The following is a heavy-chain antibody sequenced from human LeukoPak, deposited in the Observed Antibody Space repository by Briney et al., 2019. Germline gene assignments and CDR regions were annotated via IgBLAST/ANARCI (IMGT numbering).Heavy chain of an antibody. Sequence: ASVKVSCKASGGTFSSYAMSWVRQAPGKGLEWVSAIGGSGTSTYYADSVKGRFTISRDNSKNTLYLQMNSPRAEDTAVYYCAKYVVAATTFFDSWGQGTLVTVSS. V-gene: IGHV3-23*01. CDR2: IGGSGTST. CDR3: AKYVVAATTFFDS. J-gene: IGHJ4*02. D-gene: IGHD1-26*01. CDR1: GGTFSSYA.